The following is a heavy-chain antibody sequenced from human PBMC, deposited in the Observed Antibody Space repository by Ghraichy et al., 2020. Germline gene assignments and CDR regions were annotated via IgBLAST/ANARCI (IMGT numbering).Heavy chain of an antibody. CDR1: GGSFSGYY. Sequence: SETLSLTCAVYGGSFSGYYWSWIRQPPGKGLEWIGEINHSGSTNYNPSLKSRVTISEDTSKNQFSLKLSSVTAADTAVYYCARRIRTFDYWGQGTLVTVSS. J-gene: IGHJ4*02. V-gene: IGHV4-34*01. CDR2: INHSGST. CDR3: ARRIRTFDY. D-gene: IGHD2-15*01.